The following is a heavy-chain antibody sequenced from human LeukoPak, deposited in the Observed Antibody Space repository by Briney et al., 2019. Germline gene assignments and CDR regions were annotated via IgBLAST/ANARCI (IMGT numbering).Heavy chain of an antibody. J-gene: IGHJ6*03. CDR2: IIPIFGTA. D-gene: IGHD2-15*01. CDR1: GGTFSSYA. V-gene: IGHV1-69*05. Sequence: SVKVSCKASGGTFSSYAISWVRQAPGQGLEWMGGIIPIFGTANYAQKFQGRVTITTDESTSTAYMELSSLRSEDTAVYYCARCRKYYYYMEVWGKGTTVTVSS. CDR3: ARCRKYYYYMEV.